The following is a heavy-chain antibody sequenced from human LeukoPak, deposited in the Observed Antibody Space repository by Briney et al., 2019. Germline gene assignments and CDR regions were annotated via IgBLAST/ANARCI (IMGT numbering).Heavy chain of an antibody. V-gene: IGHV3-23*01. J-gene: IGHJ4*02. D-gene: IGHD4-17*01. Sequence: GGSLRLSCAASGFTFSSYAMSWVRQAPGKGLEWVSSIGGSGDNTFYADSVKDRFTISRDNSKNTLFLQMNSLRAEDTAVYYCAKGRGTTETSAANYWGQGTLVTVSS. CDR3: AKGRGTTETSAANY. CDR2: IGGSGDNT. CDR1: GFTFSSYA.